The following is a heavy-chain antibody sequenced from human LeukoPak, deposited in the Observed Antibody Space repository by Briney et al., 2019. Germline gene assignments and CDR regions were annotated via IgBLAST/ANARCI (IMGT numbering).Heavy chain of an antibody. CDR3: AKDMNRGSGWYGRDY. CDR2: IKQDGTEK. J-gene: IGHJ4*02. D-gene: IGHD6-19*01. Sequence: GALRLSCAASGFTFSTYWMSWVRQAPGKGLEWVANIKQDGTEKYYVDSVKGRFTISRDNSKNTLYLQMNSLRAEDTAVYYCAKDMNRGSGWYGRDYWGQGTLVTVSS. CDR1: GFTFSTYW. V-gene: IGHV3-7*03.